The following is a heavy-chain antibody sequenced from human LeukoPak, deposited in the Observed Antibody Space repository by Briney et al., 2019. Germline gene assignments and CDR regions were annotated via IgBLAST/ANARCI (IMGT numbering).Heavy chain of an antibody. CDR3: ARVTVTPAITRIDY. D-gene: IGHD4-17*01. Sequence: SETLSLTCAVYGGSFSGYYWSWIRQPPGKGLEWIGEINHSGSTNYNPSLKSRVTISVDTSKNQFSLKLSSVTAADTAVYYCARVTVTPAITRIDYWGQGTLVTVSS. J-gene: IGHJ4*02. CDR2: INHSGST. CDR1: GGSFSGYY. V-gene: IGHV4-34*01.